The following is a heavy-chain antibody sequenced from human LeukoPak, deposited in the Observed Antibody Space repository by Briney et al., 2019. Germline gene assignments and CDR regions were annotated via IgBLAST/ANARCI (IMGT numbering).Heavy chain of an antibody. CDR1: GYSISSGYY. CDR2: IYHSGST. D-gene: IGHD3-22*01. CDR3: ARDGYYYDFSGHRPFDY. J-gene: IGHJ4*02. V-gene: IGHV4-38-2*02. Sequence: PSGTLSLTCTVSGYSISSGYYWGWIRQPPGKGLEWVGSIYHSGSTYYNPSLKSRLTISVDTSKNQFSLKLSSVTAADTAVYYCARDGYYYDFSGHRPFDYWGQGTLVTVSS.